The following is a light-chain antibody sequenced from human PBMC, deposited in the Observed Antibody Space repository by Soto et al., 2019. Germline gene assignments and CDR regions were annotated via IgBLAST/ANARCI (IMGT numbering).Light chain of an antibody. CDR1: ISNIGNNY. CDR2: RND. Sequence: QSVLTQPSSVSGTPGPGVTISCSGSISNIGNNYVYWFQQLPGTAPKVLSNRNDQRPSGVPDRFSGSKSGTSASLAISGLRSEDEADYYCAAWDDTVRSYVFGTGTKVTVL. CDR3: AAWDDTVRSYV. J-gene: IGLJ1*01. V-gene: IGLV1-47*01.